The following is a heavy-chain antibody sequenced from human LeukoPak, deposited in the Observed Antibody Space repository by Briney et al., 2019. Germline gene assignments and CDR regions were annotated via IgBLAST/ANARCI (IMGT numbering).Heavy chain of an antibody. V-gene: IGHV3-30-3*01. CDR1: GFTFSSYA. J-gene: IGHJ4*02. CDR3: ARDSSRVEDQGDFDY. Sequence: PGGSLRLSCAASGFTFSSYAMHWVRQAPCKGLEWVAVISYDGSNKYYADSVKGRFTISRDNSKNTLYLQMNSLRAEDTAVYYCARDSSRVEDQGDFDYWGQGTLVTVSS. CDR2: ISYDGSNK.